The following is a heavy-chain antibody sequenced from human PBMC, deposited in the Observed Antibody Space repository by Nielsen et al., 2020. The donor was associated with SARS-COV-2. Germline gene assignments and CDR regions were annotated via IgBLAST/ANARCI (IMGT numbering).Heavy chain of an antibody. CDR2: IGTAGDT. V-gene: IGHV3-13*01. D-gene: IGHD3-10*01. Sequence: GESLKISCAASGFTFSSYDMHWVRQATGKGLEWVSAIGTAGDTYYTGSVKGRFTISRENAKNSLYLQMNSLRAGDTAVYYCARGKVITMVRGVEYYYYYGMDVWGQGTTVTVSS. CDR3: ARGKVITMVRGVEYYYYYGMDV. J-gene: IGHJ6*02. CDR1: GFTFSSYD.